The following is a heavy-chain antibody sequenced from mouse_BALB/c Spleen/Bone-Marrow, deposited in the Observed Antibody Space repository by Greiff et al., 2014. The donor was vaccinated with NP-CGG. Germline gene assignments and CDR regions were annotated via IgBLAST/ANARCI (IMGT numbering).Heavy chain of an antibody. D-gene: IGHD1-1*01. V-gene: IGHV2-9*02. Sequence: VQLVESGPGLVAPSQSLSITCTVSGFSLTSYGVHWVRQPPGKGLEWLGVIWAGGSTNYNSALMSRLSISKDNSKSQVFLKTNSLQTDDTAMYYCARDYYGSSYFDYWGQGTTLTVSS. CDR1: GFSLTSYG. CDR2: IWAGGST. J-gene: IGHJ2*01. CDR3: ARDYYGSSYFDY.